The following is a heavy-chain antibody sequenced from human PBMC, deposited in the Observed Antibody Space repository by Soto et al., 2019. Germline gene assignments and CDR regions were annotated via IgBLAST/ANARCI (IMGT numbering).Heavy chain of an antibody. CDR3: ARVTYYDFWSGYYPHTDYYGMDV. CDR2: IYYSGST. J-gene: IGHJ6*02. Sequence: SETLSLTCTVSGGSISSGGYYWSWIRQHPGKGPEWIGYIYYSGSTYYNPSLKSRVTISVDTSKNQFSLKLSSVTAADTAVYYCARVTYYDFWSGYYPHTDYYGMDVWGQGTTVTVSS. D-gene: IGHD3-3*01. V-gene: IGHV4-61*08. CDR1: GGSISSGGYY.